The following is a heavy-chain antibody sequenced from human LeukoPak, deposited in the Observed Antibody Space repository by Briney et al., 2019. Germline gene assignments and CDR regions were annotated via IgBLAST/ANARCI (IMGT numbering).Heavy chain of an antibody. V-gene: IGHV4-39*07. J-gene: IGHJ5*02. CDR2: IYYSGST. Sequence: PSETLSLTCTVSGGSISSSSYYWGWIRQPPGKGLEWIGSIYYSGSTYYNPSLKSRVTISVDTSKNQFSLKLSSVTAADTAVYYCARVDNYYDSSGYINWFDPWGQGTLVTVSS. D-gene: IGHD3-22*01. CDR1: GGSISSSSYY. CDR3: ARVDNYYDSSGYINWFDP.